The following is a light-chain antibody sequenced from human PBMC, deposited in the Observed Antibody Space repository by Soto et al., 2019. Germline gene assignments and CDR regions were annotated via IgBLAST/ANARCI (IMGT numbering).Light chain of an antibody. CDR2: EVN. Sequence: QSALTQPASVSGSPGQSITISCTGTNSDVESYNLVSWYQQHPGKAPTLVIYEVNTRPSGVSNRFSGSKSGNTASLTISGLQAEDEADYYCSSYTSSSTYVFVTGTKVTVL. CDR1: NSDVESYNL. V-gene: IGLV2-14*02. CDR3: SSYTSSSTYV. J-gene: IGLJ1*01.